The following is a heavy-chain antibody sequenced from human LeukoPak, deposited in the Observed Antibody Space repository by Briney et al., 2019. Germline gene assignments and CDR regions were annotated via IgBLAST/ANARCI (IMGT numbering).Heavy chain of an antibody. V-gene: IGHV1-18*01. Sequence: ASVKVSCKASGGTFSSYAISWVRQAPGQGLEWMGWISAYNGNTNYAQKLQGRVTMTTDTSTSTAYMELRSLRSDDTAVYYCARSGYSYGVVVYWGQGTLVTVSS. D-gene: IGHD5-18*01. CDR3: ARSGYSYGVVVY. CDR1: GGTFSSYA. CDR2: ISAYNGNT. J-gene: IGHJ4*02.